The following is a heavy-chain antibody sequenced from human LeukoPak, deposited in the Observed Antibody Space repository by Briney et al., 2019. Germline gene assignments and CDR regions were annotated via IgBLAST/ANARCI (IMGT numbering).Heavy chain of an antibody. D-gene: IGHD3-9*01. CDR1: GFTFSSYA. CDR3: AKAEGYDILTGLDY. J-gene: IGHJ4*02. V-gene: IGHV3-23*01. CDR2: IGASGGST. Sequence: GGSLRLSRATSGFTFSSYAMSWVRQAPGKGLEWVSGIGASGGSTYYADSVKGRFTISRDYSKNTLYLQMNSLRTEDTAVYYCAKAEGYDILTGLDYWGQGTLVTVSS.